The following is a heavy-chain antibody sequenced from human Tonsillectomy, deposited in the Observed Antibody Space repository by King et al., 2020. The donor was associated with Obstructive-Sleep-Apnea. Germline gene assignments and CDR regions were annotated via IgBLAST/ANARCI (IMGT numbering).Heavy chain of an antibody. V-gene: IGHV3-49*03. CDR3: TREPGSRWYWYFDL. D-gene: IGHD6-19*01. J-gene: IGHJ2*01. CDR2: IRSKVHGETT. Sequence: VQLVESGGGLVQPGHSLRLSCTASGFTFGDYALSWFRQAPGKGLEWVGFIRSKVHGETTQYAASVKGRFTISRDDSKSIAYLQMNSLKTEDTAVYHCTREPGSRWYWYFDLWGRGTLVTVSS. CDR1: GFTFGDYA.